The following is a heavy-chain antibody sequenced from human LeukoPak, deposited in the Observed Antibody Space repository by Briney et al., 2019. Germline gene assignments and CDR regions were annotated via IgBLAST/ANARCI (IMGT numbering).Heavy chain of an antibody. D-gene: IGHD1/OR15-1a*01. CDR1: GFTFSGYT. J-gene: IGHJ4*02. CDR3: AKDEKPDGRWNIDQ. Sequence: GGSLRLSCATSGFTFSGYTMNWVRQAPGRWLEWVSGILANGDKTYYADSVKRRFTISRDNSKNTLWLQYVSLRAEEIDVNYRAKDEKPDGRWNIDQWGQGTLVTVSS. CDR2: ILANGDKT. V-gene: IGHV3-23*01.